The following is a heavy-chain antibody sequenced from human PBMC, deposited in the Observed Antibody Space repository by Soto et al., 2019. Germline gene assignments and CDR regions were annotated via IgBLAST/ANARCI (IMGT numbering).Heavy chain of an antibody. Sequence: QVQLVQSGAEVKKPGASVKVSCKASGYTFTAYAMHWVRQAPGQRPEWMGWINAGNGNTKYSQKFQGRVSITRDTSASTAYVELTSLRAEGTAVYYCARGIYYFGSGTDNYYYYYYMDVWGKGTTVTVSS. CDR1: GYTFTAYA. D-gene: IGHD3-10*01. CDR2: INAGNGNT. V-gene: IGHV1-3*01. J-gene: IGHJ6*03. CDR3: ARGIYYFGSGTDNYYYYYYMDV.